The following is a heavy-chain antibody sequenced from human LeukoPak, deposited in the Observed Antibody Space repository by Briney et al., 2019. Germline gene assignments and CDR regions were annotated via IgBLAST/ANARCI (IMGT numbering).Heavy chain of an antibody. V-gene: IGHV3-30*04. CDR3: VRPAGYGGWYSENYFDY. D-gene: IGHD6-19*01. CDR2: ISYDGSNK. CDR1: GFTFSSYA. J-gene: IGHJ4*02. Sequence: PGGSLRLSCAASGFTFSSYAMHWVRQAPGKGLEWVAVISYDGSNKYYADSVKGRFTISRDNSKNTLYLQMNSLRAEDTAVYYCVRPAGYGGWYSENYFDYWGQGTLVTVSS.